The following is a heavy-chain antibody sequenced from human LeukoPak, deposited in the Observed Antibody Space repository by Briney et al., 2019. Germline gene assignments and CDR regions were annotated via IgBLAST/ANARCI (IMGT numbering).Heavy chain of an antibody. CDR3: ARSSGSYPRDRADH. CDR2: IGGSGGST. D-gene: IGHD1-26*01. J-gene: IGHJ4*02. CDR1: GFTFSSYA. V-gene: IGHV3-23*01. Sequence: GGSLRLSCAASGFTFSSYAMSWVRQAPGKGLEWVSGIGGSGGSTYYADSVKGRFTNSRENSKNTLYLQMNSLRAGDTAVYYCARSSGSYPRDRADHWGQGTLVTVSS.